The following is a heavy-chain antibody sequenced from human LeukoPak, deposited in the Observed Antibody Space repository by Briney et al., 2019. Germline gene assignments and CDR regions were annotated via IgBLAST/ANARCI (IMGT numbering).Heavy chain of an antibody. CDR2: ISGSGGST. V-gene: IGHV3-23*01. D-gene: IGHD5-18*01. Sequence: GGSLRLSCAASGFTFSSYAMSWVRQAPGKGLEWVSAISGSGGSTYYADSVKGRFTISRDNSKNTLYLQMNSLGAEDTAVYYCAKVGYSYGIMDVWGKGTTVTVSS. J-gene: IGHJ6*03. CDR3: AKVGYSYGIMDV. CDR1: GFTFSSYA.